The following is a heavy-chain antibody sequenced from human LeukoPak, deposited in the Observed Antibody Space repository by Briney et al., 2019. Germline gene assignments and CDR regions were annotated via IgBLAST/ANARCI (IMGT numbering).Heavy chain of an antibody. J-gene: IGHJ4*02. Sequence: GGSLRLXCAASGFTFSSYAMHWIRQAPGKGLEYVSAISSNGGSTYYANSVKGRFTISRDNSKNTLYLQMGSLRAEDMAVYYCARVPRGGSYWFDYWGQGTLVTVSS. CDR1: GFTFSSYA. D-gene: IGHD1-26*01. V-gene: IGHV3-64*01. CDR3: ARVPRGGSYWFDY. CDR2: ISSNGGST.